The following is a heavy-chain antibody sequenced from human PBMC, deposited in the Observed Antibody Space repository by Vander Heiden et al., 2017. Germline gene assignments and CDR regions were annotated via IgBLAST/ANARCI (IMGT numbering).Heavy chain of an antibody. V-gene: IGHV5-51*01. CDR2: ISPGYSDT. CDR3: ASSDYDSSGHDAFDI. CDR1: GYSFTSYW. Sequence: EVQLVQSGAEVKKPGESLTISCKGSGYSFTSYWNGWVRQMPGKGLEWMGIISPGYSDTRYSPSFQGQVTISADKSISTAYLQWSSLKASDTAMYYCASSDYDSSGHDAFDIWGQGTMVTVSS. J-gene: IGHJ3*02. D-gene: IGHD3-22*01.